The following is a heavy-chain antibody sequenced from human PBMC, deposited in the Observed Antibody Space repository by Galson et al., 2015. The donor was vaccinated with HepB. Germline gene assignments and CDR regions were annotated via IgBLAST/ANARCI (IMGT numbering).Heavy chain of an antibody. D-gene: IGHD2-2*01. Sequence: SVKVSCKASGYTFTGYYMHWVRQAPGQGLEWMGWINPNSGGTNYAQKFQGWVTMTRDTSISTAYMELSRLRSDDTAVYYCARGPRSLVPAAGMGGMDVWGQGTTVTVSS. CDR3: ARGPRSLVPAAGMGGMDV. V-gene: IGHV1-2*04. CDR2: INPNSGGT. CDR1: GYTFTGYY. J-gene: IGHJ6*02.